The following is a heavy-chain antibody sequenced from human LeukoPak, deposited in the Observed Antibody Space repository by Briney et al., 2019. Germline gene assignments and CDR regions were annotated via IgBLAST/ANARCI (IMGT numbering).Heavy chain of an antibody. V-gene: IGHV3-30*03. J-gene: IGHJ6*03. D-gene: IGHD1-1*01. CDR3: ARDGVTRRYNTYYYMDV. CDR2: FAYDGSSK. Sequence: GGSVRLSCAASGFTFRPYAFLWVRQAPGKGLVWVAFFAYDGSSKYYADSVGGRFIIFRDYYKNTVHLQMNSLTGDDTAIDYCARDGVTRRYNTYYYMDVWGEGTTVAVSS. CDR1: GFTFRPYA.